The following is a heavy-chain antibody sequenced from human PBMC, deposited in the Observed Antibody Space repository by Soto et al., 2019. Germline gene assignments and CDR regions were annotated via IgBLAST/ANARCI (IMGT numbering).Heavy chain of an antibody. J-gene: IGHJ4*02. D-gene: IGHD1-26*01. CDR3: AKPPPLYSDSGSYHSPYYFDY. V-gene: IGHV3-23*01. CDR1: GFTFSSYA. CDR2: ISGSGGST. Sequence: GGSLRLSCAASGFTFSSYAMSWVRQAPGKGLEWVSAISGSGGSTYYADSVKGRFTISRDNSKNTLYLQMNSLRAEDTAVYYCAKPPPLYSDSGSYHSPYYFDYWGQGTLVTVSS.